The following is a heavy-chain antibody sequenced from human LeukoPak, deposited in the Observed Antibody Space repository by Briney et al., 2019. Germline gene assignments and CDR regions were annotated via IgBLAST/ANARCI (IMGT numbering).Heavy chain of an antibody. CDR3: TREVLVRGVRYHGMDV. D-gene: IGHD3-10*01. J-gene: IGHJ6*02. CDR2: INSDGSST. V-gene: IGHV3-74*01. CDR1: GFTFSSYW. Sequence: GGSLRLSCAASGFTFSSYWMHWVRQAPGKGLVWVSRINSDGSSTSYADSVKGRFTISRDNSKNMLYLQMDSLRSEDTAVYYCTREVLVRGVRYHGMDVWGQGTTVTVSS.